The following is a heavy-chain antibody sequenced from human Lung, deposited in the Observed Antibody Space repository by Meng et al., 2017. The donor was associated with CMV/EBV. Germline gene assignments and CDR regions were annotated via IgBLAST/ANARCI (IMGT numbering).Heavy chain of an antibody. V-gene: IGHV3-48*03. D-gene: IGHD3-16*01. Sequence: SCAASRFTFSAYEMNWVRQAPGKGLEWVSYIGGSGGPINYADSVRGRFTISRNNARNSLYLQMNSLRAEDTAVYYCARGGYDYVWGSLDYLGQGXLVTVSS. CDR2: IGGSGGPI. CDR3: ARGGYDYVWGSLDY. CDR1: RFTFSAYE. J-gene: IGHJ4*02.